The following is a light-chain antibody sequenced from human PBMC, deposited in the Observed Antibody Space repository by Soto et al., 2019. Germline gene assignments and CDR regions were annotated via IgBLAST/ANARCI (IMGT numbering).Light chain of an antibody. J-gene: IGKJ1*01. V-gene: IGKV3-20*01. Sequence: EIVLTQSPGTLSLSPGERATLSCRASQSVSSIYLGWYQQKPGQAPSLLIHGATSRATGIADRFSGSGSGTDFTLTISRLEPEDFAVYYCQQYGSSPGTFGQGTKVDIK. CDR3: QQYGSSPGT. CDR2: GAT. CDR1: QSVSSIY.